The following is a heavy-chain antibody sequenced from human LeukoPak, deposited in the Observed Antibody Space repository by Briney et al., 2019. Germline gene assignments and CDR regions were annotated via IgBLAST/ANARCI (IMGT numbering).Heavy chain of an antibody. CDR1: GFTFSSYG. J-gene: IGHJ6*02. CDR3: AREVLPLAAAGKNYYGMDV. D-gene: IGHD6-13*01. CDR2: IWYDGSNK. Sequence: PGGSLRLSCAASGFTFSSYGMHWVRQAPGKGLEWVAVIWYDGSNKYYADSVKGRFTISRDNSKNTLYLQMNSLRAEDTAVYYCAREVLPLAAAGKNYYGMDVWGQGTTVTVSS. V-gene: IGHV3-33*01.